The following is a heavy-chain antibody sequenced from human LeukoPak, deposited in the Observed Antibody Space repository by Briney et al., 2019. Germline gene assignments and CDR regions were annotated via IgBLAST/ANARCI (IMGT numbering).Heavy chain of an antibody. V-gene: IGHV3-23*01. CDR3: ASLWGVATIEVGHFDY. CDR1: GFTFSSYA. D-gene: IGHD5-12*01. J-gene: IGHJ4*02. CDR2: ISGSGGST. Sequence: PGGSRRLSCAASGFTFSSYAMSWVRQAPGKGLEWVSAISGSGGSTYYADSVKGRFTISRDNAKNSLYLQMNSLRAEDTAVYYCASLWGVATIEVGHFDYWGQGTLVTVSS.